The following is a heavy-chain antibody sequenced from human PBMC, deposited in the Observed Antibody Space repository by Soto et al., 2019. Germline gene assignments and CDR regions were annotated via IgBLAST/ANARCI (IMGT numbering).Heavy chain of an antibody. J-gene: IGHJ4*02. CDR3: ARWPQLEPRFDY. V-gene: IGHV4-31*03. CDR2: IYYSGST. CDR1: GGSISSGGYY. Sequence: SSETLSLTCTVSGGSISSGGYYWSWIRQHPGKGLEWIGYIYYSGSTYYNPSLKSRVTISVDMSKNQFSLKLSSVTAADTAVYYCARWPQLEPRFDYWGQGTLVTVSS. D-gene: IGHD1-1*01.